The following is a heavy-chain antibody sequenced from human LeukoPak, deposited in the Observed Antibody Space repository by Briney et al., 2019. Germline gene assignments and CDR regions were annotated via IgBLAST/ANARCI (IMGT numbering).Heavy chain of an antibody. D-gene: IGHD4-17*01. CDR3: ARDYGDYVVWGDYYGMDV. CDR1: GFTFSSYG. V-gene: IGHV3-33*01. J-gene: IGHJ6*02. Sequence: GGSLRLSCAASGFTFSSYGMHWVRQAPGKGLEGVAVIWYDGSNKYYADSVKGRFTISRDNSKNTLYLQMNSLRAEDTAVYYCARDYGDYVVWGDYYGMDVWGQGTTVTVSS. CDR2: IWYDGSNK.